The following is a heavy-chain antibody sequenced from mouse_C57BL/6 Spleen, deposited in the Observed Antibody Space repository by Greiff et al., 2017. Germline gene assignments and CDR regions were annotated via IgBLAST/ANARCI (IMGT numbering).Heavy chain of an antibody. CDR2: IDPSDSYT. J-gene: IGHJ2*01. CDR3: ARGGLRLRMNY. Sequence: VQLQQPGAELVKPGASVKLSCKASGYTFTSYWMQWVKQRPGQGLEWIGEIDPSDSYTNYNQKFKGKATLTVETSSSTAYMQRSSLTSEDSAVYYCARGGLRLRMNYWGQGTTLTVSS. D-gene: IGHD3-2*02. V-gene: IGHV1-50*01. CDR1: GYTFTSYW.